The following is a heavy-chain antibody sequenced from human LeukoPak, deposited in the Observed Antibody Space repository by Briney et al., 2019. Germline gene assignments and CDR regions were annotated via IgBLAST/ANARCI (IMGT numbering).Heavy chain of an antibody. CDR3: AREYGSSHGFDP. J-gene: IGHJ5*02. CDR2: IYYSGST. D-gene: IGHD6-13*01. CDR1: GGSITSSNW. Sequence: PSGTLSLTCAVSGGSITSSNWWTWVRQPPGKGLEWIGEIYYSGSTNYNPSLKSRVTISMDKSKNQFSLELTSVTAADTAVYYCAREYGSSHGFDPWGQGTLVTVPS. V-gene: IGHV4-4*02.